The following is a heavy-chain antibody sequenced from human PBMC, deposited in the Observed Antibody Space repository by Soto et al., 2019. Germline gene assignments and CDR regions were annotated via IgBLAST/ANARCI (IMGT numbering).Heavy chain of an antibody. Sequence: SQTLSLTCAISGDSVSSNSAVWNWIRQSPSRGLEWLGRTYYRSKWYTDYALSVKSRITINTDTSKNQFSLQLSSVTPEDTAVYYGAEVPVTTVGAFDSWGQGTLVTVSS. J-gene: IGHJ4*02. CDR1: GDSVSSNSAV. V-gene: IGHV6-1*01. CDR2: TYYRSKWYT. CDR3: AEVPVTTVGAFDS. D-gene: IGHD4-17*01.